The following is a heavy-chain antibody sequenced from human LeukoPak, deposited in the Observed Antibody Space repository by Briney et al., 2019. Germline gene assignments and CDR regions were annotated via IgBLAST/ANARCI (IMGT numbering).Heavy chain of an antibody. CDR3: AKDRGYSSSWYYFDY. Sequence: GASLKISCAASGFPFSSCGMHWVRQAPGKGLEWVAVIWYDGSNKYYADSVKGRFTISRDNSKNTLYLQMDSLRAEDTAVYYCAKDRGYSSSWYYFDYWGQGTLVTVSS. CDR2: IWYDGSNK. CDR1: GFPFSSCG. D-gene: IGHD6-13*01. J-gene: IGHJ4*02. V-gene: IGHV3-33*06.